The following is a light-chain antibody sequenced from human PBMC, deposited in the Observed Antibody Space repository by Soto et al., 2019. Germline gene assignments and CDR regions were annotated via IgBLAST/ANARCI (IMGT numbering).Light chain of an antibody. CDR2: EVS. J-gene: IGLJ2*01. CDR3: SSYAGSNKL. V-gene: IGLV2-8*01. Sequence: QSALTQPPSASGSPGQSVTISCTGTSSDVGAYKYVSWYQQPPGTAPKLMIYEVSKRPSGVPDRFSGSKSGNTASLTVSGLQAEDEADYYCSSYAGSNKLFGGGTKLTVL. CDR1: SSDVGAYKY.